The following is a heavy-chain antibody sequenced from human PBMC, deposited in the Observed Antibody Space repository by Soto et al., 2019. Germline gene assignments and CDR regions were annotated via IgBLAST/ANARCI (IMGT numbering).Heavy chain of an antibody. CDR3: AGGGGRPTVEY. CDR1: GRSVSSGSYY. CDR2: IYYSGST. D-gene: IGHD4-17*01. Sequence: QVQLQESGPGLVKPSETLSLTCTVSGRSVSSGSYYWSWIRQPPGKGLEWLGYIYYSGSTNYNPSLKSRGTISVDMPKNQIPLKLLSVTAADTAVYYGAGGGGRPTVEYWGQGTLVTVSS. J-gene: IGHJ4*02. V-gene: IGHV4-61*01.